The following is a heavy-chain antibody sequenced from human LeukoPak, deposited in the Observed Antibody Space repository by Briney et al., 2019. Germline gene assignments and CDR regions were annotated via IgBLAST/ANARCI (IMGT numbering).Heavy chain of an antibody. V-gene: IGHV4-59*01. CDR2: IYYSGST. Sequence: SETLSLTCTVSGGSIGSYYWSWIRQPPGKGLEWIGYIYYSGSTNYNPSLKSRVTISVDTSKNQFSLKLSSVTAADTAVYYCARVGTYGSGSYLSWLDYWGQGTLVTVSS. J-gene: IGHJ4*02. D-gene: IGHD3-10*01. CDR3: ARVGTYGSGSYLSWLDY. CDR1: GGSIGSYY.